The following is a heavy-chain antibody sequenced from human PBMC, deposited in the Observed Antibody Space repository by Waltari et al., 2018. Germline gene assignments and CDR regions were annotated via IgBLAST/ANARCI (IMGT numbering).Heavy chain of an antibody. CDR2: IIPVPGTV. CDR3: ARLGYSYRDF. D-gene: IGHD5-18*01. CDR1: GGTLSSFA. V-gene: IGHV1-69*08. J-gene: IGHJ4*02. Sequence: QVQLLQSGAEVKKPGSSVKVSCKASGGTLSSFAISWVRLAPGQGLEWMGRIIPVPGTVSYAQRFQGRVTISADKSTNTAYMELTSLRSEDTAVYYCARLGYSYRDFWGQGTLVTVSS.